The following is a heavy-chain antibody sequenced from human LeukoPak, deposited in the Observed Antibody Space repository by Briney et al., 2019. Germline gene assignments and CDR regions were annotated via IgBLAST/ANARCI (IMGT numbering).Heavy chain of an antibody. CDR2: ISRSSSII. CDR1: GFSFSGYE. J-gene: IGHJ5*02. Sequence: GGSLRLSCAASGFSFSGYEMNWVRQAPGKGLEWVSYISRSSSIIYYADSVKGRFTISRDNAKNSLYLQMNSLRDEDTAVYYCARGGICGGDCYSSNWFDPWGQGTLVTVSS. V-gene: IGHV3-48*02. D-gene: IGHD2-21*02. CDR3: ARGGICGGDCYSSNWFDP.